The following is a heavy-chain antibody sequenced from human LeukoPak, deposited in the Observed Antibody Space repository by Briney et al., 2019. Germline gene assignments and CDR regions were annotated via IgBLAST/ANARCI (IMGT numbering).Heavy chain of an antibody. CDR1: GFNIDDYA. J-gene: IGHJ4*02. CDR3: AKDTRAAGKN. D-gene: IGHD6-13*01. V-gene: IGHV3-23*01. Sequence: AGGSLRLSCAASGFNIDDYAMSWVRQAPGKGLEWVSAISGSGGSTYYADSVKGRFTISRDNSKNTLYLQMNSLRAEDTAVYYCAKDTRAAGKNWGQGTLVTVSS. CDR2: ISGSGGST.